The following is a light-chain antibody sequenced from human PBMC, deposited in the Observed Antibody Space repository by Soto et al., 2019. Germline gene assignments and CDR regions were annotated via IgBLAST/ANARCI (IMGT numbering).Light chain of an antibody. CDR2: GVS. J-gene: IGKJ2*01. CDR1: PSVSSTY. CDR3: QQYGSSPRT. V-gene: IGKV3-20*01. Sequence: EVVLTQSPGTLSLSPGERATLSCRASPSVSSTYLAWYQHKPGQAPRLLIYGVSSRATGIPDRFSGSGSGTDFTLTISKLEPEDFAVYYCQQYGSSPRTFGQGTKLET.